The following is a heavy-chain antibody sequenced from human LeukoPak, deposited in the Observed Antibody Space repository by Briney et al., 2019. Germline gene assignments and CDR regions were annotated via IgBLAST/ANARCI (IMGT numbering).Heavy chain of an antibody. CDR1: GFTFSSYA. CDR3: ARPTPETIRFGELLRGPTHYYYYGMDV. CDR2: ISYDGSNK. J-gene: IGHJ6*04. D-gene: IGHD3-10*01. Sequence: GRSLRLSCAASGFTFSSYAMHWVRQAPGKGLEWVAVISYDGSNKYYADSVKGRFTISRDNSKNTLYLQMNSLRAEDTAVYYCARPTPETIRFGELLRGPTHYYYYGMDVWGKGTTVTVSS. V-gene: IGHV3-30*04.